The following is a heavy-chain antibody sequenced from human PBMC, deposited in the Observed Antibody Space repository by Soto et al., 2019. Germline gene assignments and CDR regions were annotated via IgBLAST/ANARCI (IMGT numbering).Heavy chain of an antibody. CDR1: GGSISSYY. V-gene: IGHV4-59*01. CDR2: IYYSGST. D-gene: IGHD5-12*01. J-gene: IGHJ4*02. CDR3: ARKNSGPFDY. Sequence: SETLSLTCTVSGGSISSYYWSWIRQPPGKGLEWIGYIYYSGSTNYNPSLKSRVTISVDTSKNQFSLKLCSVTAADTAVYYCARKNSGPFDYWGQGTLVTVSS.